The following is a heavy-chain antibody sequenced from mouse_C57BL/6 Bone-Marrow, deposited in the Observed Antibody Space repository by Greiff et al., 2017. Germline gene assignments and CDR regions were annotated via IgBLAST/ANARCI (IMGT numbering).Heavy chain of an antibody. J-gene: IGHJ4*01. V-gene: IGHV1-76*01. CDR3: ARRVWYPGDARDY. CDR2: IYPGSGNT. Sequence: QVQLQQSGAELVRPGASVKLSCKASGYTFPDYYINWVKQRPGQGLEWIARIYPGSGNTYYNEKFKGKATLTAEKSSSTDYMQLSSLTSEDSAVYVCARRVWYPGDARDYWGQGTSVTVSA. D-gene: IGHD2-10*02. CDR1: GYTFPDYY.